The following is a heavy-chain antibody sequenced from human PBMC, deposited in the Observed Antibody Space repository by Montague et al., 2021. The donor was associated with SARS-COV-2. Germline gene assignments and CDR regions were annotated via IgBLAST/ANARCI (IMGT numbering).Heavy chain of an antibody. CDR2: IYYSGST. CDR1: GGSISSYY. Sequence: SETLSLTCTVSGGSISSYYWSWIRQPPGKGLEWIGYIYYSGSTNYNPSLKSRVTISVDTSKNQFSLKLSSMTAADTAVYYCARGIFTIPFIPAHYYMDVWGKGTTVTVSS. J-gene: IGHJ6*03. D-gene: IGHD3-3*01. CDR3: ARGIFTIPFIPAHYYMDV. V-gene: IGHV4-59*01.